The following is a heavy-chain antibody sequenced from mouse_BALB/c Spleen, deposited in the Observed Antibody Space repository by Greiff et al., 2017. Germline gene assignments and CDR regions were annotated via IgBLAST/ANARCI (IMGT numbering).Heavy chain of an antibody. D-gene: IGHD2-1*01. J-gene: IGHJ4*01. Sequence: QVQLQQSGAELARPGASVKMSCKASVYTFTSYTMHWVKQRPGQGLEWIGYINPSSGYTNYNQKFKDKATLTADKSSSTAYMQLSSLTSEDSAVYYCARDGNYGYYAMDYWGQGTSVTVSS. CDR1: VYTFTSYT. CDR2: INPSSGYT. CDR3: ARDGNYGYYAMDY. V-gene: IGHV1-4*01.